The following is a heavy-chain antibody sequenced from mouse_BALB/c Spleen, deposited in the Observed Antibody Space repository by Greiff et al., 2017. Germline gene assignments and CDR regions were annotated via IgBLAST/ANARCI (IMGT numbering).Heavy chain of an antibody. CDR1: GYTFTDYA. Sequence: QVQLQQPGPELVRPGVSVKISCKGSGYTFTDYAMHWVKQSHAKSLEWIGVISTYYGNTNYNQKFKGKATMTVDKSSSTAYMELARLTSEDSAIYYCARKGGNYGYFDVWGAGTTVTVSS. CDR2: ISTYYGNT. J-gene: IGHJ1*01. D-gene: IGHD2-1*01. V-gene: IGHV1-67*01. CDR3: ARKGGNYGYFDV.